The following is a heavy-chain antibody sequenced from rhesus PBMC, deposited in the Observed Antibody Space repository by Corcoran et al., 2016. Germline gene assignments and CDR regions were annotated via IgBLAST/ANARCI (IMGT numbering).Heavy chain of an antibody. CDR2: IDPSDSDT. Sequence: EVQLVQSGAEVKRPGESLKISCKTSGYSFTSYWISWVRQMPGKGLEWMGAIDPSDSDTRYNPSFQGQVTISADKSISPAYLQWSRLKASDTATYYCAKDGNSKFGLVMVGLDSWGQGVVVTVSS. D-gene: IGHD3-3*01. J-gene: IGHJ6*01. CDR1: GYSFTSYW. CDR3: AKDGNSKFGLVMVGLDS. V-gene: IGHV5-20*01.